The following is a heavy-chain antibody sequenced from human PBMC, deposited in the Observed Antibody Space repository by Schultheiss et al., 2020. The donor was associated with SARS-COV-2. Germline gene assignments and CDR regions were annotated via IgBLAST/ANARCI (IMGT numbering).Heavy chain of an antibody. D-gene: IGHD3-10*01. CDR3: ASPSTLYCGSGSYKYYYYGMDV. J-gene: IGHJ6*02. CDR2: IIPIFGTA. Sequence: SVKVSCKASGGTFSSYAISWVRQAPGQGLEWMGGIIPIFGTANYAQKFQGRVTITADESTSTAYMELSSLRSEDTAVYYCASPSTLYCGSGSYKYYYYGMDVWGQGTTVTVSS. CDR1: GGTFSSYA. V-gene: IGHV1-69*13.